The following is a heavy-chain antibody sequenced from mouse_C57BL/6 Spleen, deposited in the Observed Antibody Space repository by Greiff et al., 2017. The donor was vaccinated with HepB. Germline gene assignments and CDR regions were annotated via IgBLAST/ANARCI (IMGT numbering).Heavy chain of an antibody. D-gene: IGHD1-1*01. V-gene: IGHV5-16*01. CDR2: INYDGSST. CDR1: GFTFSDYY. CDR3: ARGGYGSSYFDV. Sequence: VQLKESEGGLVQPGSSMKLSCTASGFTFSDYYMAWVRQVPEKGLEWVANINYDGSSTYYLDSLTRRFIISRDNAKNILYLQMSSLKSEDTATYYCARGGYGSSYFDVWGTGTTVTVSS. J-gene: IGHJ1*03.